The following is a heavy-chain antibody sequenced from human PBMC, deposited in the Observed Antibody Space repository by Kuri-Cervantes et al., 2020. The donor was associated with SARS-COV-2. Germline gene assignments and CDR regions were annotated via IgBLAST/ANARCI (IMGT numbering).Heavy chain of an antibody. CDR1: GFTFSSYS. Sequence: GGSLRLSCAASGFTFSSYSMNWVRQAPGKGLEWVSSISSDSSYIHYADSVKGRFTISRDNSKNTLYLQMNSLRAEDTAVYYCAKDINYHDSSGYYYSHDAFDIWGQGTMVTVSS. V-gene: IGHV3-21*04. D-gene: IGHD3-22*01. J-gene: IGHJ3*02. CDR2: ISSDSSYI. CDR3: AKDINYHDSSGYYYSHDAFDI.